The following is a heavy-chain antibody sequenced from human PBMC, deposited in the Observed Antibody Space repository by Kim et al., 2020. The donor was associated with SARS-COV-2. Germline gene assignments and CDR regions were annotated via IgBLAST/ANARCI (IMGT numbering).Heavy chain of an antibody. CDR3: AKDRGGYD. Sequence: GGSTYYADSVKGRFTISRDNSKNTLYLQMNSLRAEDTAVYYCAKDRGGYDWGQGTLVTVSS. CDR2: GGST. V-gene: IGHV3-23*01. D-gene: IGHD5-12*01. J-gene: IGHJ4*02.